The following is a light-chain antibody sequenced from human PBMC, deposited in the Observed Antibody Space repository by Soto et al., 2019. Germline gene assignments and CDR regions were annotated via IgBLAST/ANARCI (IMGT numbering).Light chain of an antibody. CDR3: LQYDKWPPWT. Sequence: DTVMTQSPATLSVSPGERVTLSCRASQSVGGSLAWYRQKPGQAPSLLVYGASTRATGIPARFSGSGSGTEFTLTISSLQSDDFAVYYCLQYDKWPPWTFGQGTKVDI. V-gene: IGKV3-15*01. CDR2: GAS. J-gene: IGKJ1*01. CDR1: QSVGGS.